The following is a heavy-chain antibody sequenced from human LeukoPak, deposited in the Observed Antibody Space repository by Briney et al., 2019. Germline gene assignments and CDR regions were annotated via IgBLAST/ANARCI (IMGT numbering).Heavy chain of an antibody. CDR2: FSGSGGST. D-gene: IGHD3-10*01. CDR1: GFTFSSYA. Sequence: GRSLRLSCAASGFTFSSYAMSWVRQAPGKGLEWVSAFSGSGGSTYYADSVKGRFTISRDNSKNTLYLQMDSLRAEDTAVYYCAKRGGLSFGEFDYWGQGTLVTVSS. CDR3: AKRGGLSFGEFDY. J-gene: IGHJ4*02. V-gene: IGHV3-23*01.